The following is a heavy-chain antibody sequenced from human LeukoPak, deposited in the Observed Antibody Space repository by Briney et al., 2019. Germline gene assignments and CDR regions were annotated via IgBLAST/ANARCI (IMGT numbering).Heavy chain of an antibody. CDR1: GFTFTDHY. J-gene: IGHJ1*01. Sequence: GGSLRLSCAASGFTFTDHYMSWIRQAPGKGLEWVSYITNSGTTIYYADSVKGRFTISRDNAKNSLYLQMNSLRAEDTAVYYCARDGHYDILTGYFQDWGQGTLVTVSS. V-gene: IGHV3-11*01. CDR3: ARDGHYDILTGYFQD. D-gene: IGHD3-9*01. CDR2: ITNSGTTI.